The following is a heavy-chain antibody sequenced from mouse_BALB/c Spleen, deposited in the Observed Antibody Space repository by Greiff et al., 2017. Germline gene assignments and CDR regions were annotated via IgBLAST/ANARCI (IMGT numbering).Heavy chain of an antibody. J-gene: IGHJ2*01. V-gene: IGHV7-3*02. CDR1: GFTFTDYY. CDR3: ARAQLGRGYFDY. CDR2: IRNKANGYTT. Sequence: EVMLVESGGGLVQPGGSLRLSCATSGFTFTDYYMSWVRQPPGKALEWLGFIRNKANGYTTEYSASVKGRFTISRDNSQSILYLQMNTLRAEDSATYYCARAQLGRGYFDYWSQGTTLTVSS. D-gene: IGHD4-1*02.